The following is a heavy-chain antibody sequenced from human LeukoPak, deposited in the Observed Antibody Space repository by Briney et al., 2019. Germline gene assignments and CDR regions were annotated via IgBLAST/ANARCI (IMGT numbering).Heavy chain of an antibody. V-gene: IGHV3-21*01. CDR2: ISSSSGYI. D-gene: IGHD3-22*01. Sequence: PGGSLRLSCAASGFTFSSYSMDWVRQAPGKGLEWVSSISSSSGYIYYADSVKGRFTISRDNAKNSLYLQMNSLRAEDTAVYYCARDLGYYDSSGYYYDAFDIWGQGTMVTVSS. J-gene: IGHJ3*02. CDR1: GFTFSSYS. CDR3: ARDLGYYDSSGYYYDAFDI.